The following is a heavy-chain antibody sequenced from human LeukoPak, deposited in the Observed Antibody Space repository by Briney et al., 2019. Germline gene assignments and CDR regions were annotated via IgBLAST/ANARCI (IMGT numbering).Heavy chain of an antibody. J-gene: IGHJ5*02. CDR2: IYYSGST. Sequence: SETLSLTCTVSGGSISSYYWSWIRQPPGKGLEWIGYIYYSGSTNCNPSLKSRVTISVDTSKNQFSLKLSSVTAADTAVYYCASLYCSSTSCRGFDPWGQGTLVTVSS. CDR3: ASLYCSSTSCRGFDP. D-gene: IGHD2-2*01. CDR1: GGSISSYY. V-gene: IGHV4-59*01.